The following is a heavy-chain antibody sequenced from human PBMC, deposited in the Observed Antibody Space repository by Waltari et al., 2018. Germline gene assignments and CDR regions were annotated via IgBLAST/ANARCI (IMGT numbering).Heavy chain of an antibody. CDR1: GGSISSYY. CDR3: ARDSREPAANYYYYYYMDV. D-gene: IGHD2-2*01. Sequence: QVHLQESGPGLVKPSETLSLTCTVSGGSISSYYGSWIGPPPGQGLEWIGYIYYSGSTNYNPSLKSRVTISVDTSKNQFSLKLSSVTAADTAVYYCARDSREPAANYYYYYYMDVWGKGTTVTVSS. CDR2: IYYSGST. V-gene: IGHV4-59*01. J-gene: IGHJ6*03.